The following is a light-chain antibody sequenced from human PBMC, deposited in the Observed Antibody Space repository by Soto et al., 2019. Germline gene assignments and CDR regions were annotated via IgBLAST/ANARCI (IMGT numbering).Light chain of an antibody. Sequence: EIVLTQSPATLSLSPGERATLSCRASQSVSVYLAWYQQKPGQAPRLLIYDASNRATGIPARFSGSGSGTDFTLTISSLEPEDFAIYYCQQRSNWGLTFGGGTKVDIK. CDR2: DAS. V-gene: IGKV3-11*01. J-gene: IGKJ4*01. CDR1: QSVSVY. CDR3: QQRSNWGLT.